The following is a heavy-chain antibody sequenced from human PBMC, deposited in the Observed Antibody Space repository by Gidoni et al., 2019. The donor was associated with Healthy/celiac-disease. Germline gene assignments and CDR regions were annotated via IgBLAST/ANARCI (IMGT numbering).Heavy chain of an antibody. D-gene: IGHD2-15*01. CDR1: GFTFYDYG. CDR3: ARDLCSGGSCYLDY. J-gene: IGHJ4*02. V-gene: IGHV3-20*04. Sequence: EVQLVESGGGVVRPGGSLRLSCAASGFTFYDYGLSWVRKAPGKGLEWVSGINWNGGSTGYADSVKGRFTISRDNAKNSLYLQMNSLRAEDTALYYCARDLCSGGSCYLDYWGQGTLVTVSS. CDR2: INWNGGST.